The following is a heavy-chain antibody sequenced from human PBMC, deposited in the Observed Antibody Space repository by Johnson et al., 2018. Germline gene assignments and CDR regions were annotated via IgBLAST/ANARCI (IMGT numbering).Heavy chain of an antibody. J-gene: IGHJ6*02. CDR2: IWYDGSNK. V-gene: IGHV3-33*01. Sequence: QVQLVESGGGVVQPGRTLRLSCAASGFTFSNYGMHWVRQAPGKGLEWVSLIWYDGSNKYYAYSVTGRFTISRDNAKNSLSLQMNSLRAEDTAVYYCARDISSAAFYYYGMDVWGQGTTVTVSS. D-gene: IGHD2-2*01. CDR1: GFTFSNYG. CDR3: ARDISSAAFYYYGMDV.